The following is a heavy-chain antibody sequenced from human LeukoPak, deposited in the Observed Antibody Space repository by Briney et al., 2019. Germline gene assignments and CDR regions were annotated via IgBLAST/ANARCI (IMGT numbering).Heavy chain of an antibody. Sequence: PSETLSLTCTVSGGSISSNSYYWGWIRQPPGKGLEWIGSIYYSGSTYYNPSLKSRVTISVDTSQNQFSLKLSSVTAADTAVYYCARVTYDFWSGSTPYYFDYWGQGTLVTVSS. CDR3: ARVTYDFWSGSTPYYFDY. CDR1: GGSISSNSYY. J-gene: IGHJ4*02. V-gene: IGHV4-39*07. D-gene: IGHD3-3*01. CDR2: IYYSGST.